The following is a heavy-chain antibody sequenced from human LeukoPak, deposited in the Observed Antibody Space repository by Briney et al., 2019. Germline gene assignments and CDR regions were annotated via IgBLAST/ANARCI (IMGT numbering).Heavy chain of an antibody. CDR2: IYTSGTT. CDR3: AREVWTSANWFDP. CDR1: GGSISSGTYY. Sequence: SQTLSLTCTVSGGSISSGTYYWTWIRQPAGKGLEWVGRIYTSGTTYYNPSLKSRVTISVDRSENQFSLILSSVTAADTAVYYCAREVWTSANWFDPWGQGTLVTVSS. V-gene: IGHV4-61*02. D-gene: IGHD3/OR15-3a*01. J-gene: IGHJ5*02.